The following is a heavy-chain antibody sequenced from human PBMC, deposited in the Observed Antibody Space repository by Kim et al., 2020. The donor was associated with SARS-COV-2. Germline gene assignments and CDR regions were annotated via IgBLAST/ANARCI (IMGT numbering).Heavy chain of an antibody. CDR2: INTNTGNP. J-gene: IGHJ4*02. Sequence: ASVKVSCKASGYTFTNYAMNWVRQAPGQGLEWMGWINTNTGNPTYAQGFTGRFVFSLDTSVSTAYLQISSLKAEDTAVYYCARVGWYCGGDCYYPYYFDYWGQGTLVTVSS. CDR3: ARVGWYCGGDCYYPYYFDY. CDR1: GYTFTNYA. D-gene: IGHD2-21*01. V-gene: IGHV7-4-1*02.